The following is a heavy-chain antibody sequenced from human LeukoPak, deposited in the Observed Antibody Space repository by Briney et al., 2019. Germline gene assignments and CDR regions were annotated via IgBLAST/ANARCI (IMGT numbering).Heavy chain of an antibody. V-gene: IGHV4-59*01. CDR1: GGSISSYY. J-gene: IGHJ6*03. CDR3: ARSGRGYSGYDWSYYYMDV. Sequence: PSETLSLTCTVSGGSISSYYWSWIRQPPGKGLEWLGYIYYSGSTNYNPSLKSRVTISVDTSKNQFSLKLSSVTAADTAVYYCARSGRGYSGYDWSYYYMDVWGKGTTVTVSS. CDR2: IYYSGST. D-gene: IGHD5-12*01.